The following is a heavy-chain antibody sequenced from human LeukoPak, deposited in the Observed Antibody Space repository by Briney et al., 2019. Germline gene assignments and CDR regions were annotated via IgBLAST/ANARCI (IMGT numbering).Heavy chain of an antibody. CDR3: ARGSGMEQYYDFWSGYYSYYYYGMDV. D-gene: IGHD3-3*01. CDR1: GYTFTSYG. V-gene: IGHV1-18*01. J-gene: IGHJ6*02. Sequence: GASVKVSCKASGYTFTSYGISWVRQAPGQGLEWMGWISAYNGNTNYAQKLQGRVTMTTDTSTSTAYMELRSLRSDDTAVYYCARGSGMEQYYDFWSGYYSYYYYGMDVWGQGTTVTVSS. CDR2: ISAYNGNT.